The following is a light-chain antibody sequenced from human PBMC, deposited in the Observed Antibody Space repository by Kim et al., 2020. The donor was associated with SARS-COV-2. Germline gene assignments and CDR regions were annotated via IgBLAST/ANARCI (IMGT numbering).Light chain of an antibody. V-gene: IGKV1-9*01. CDR3: QQLNSYPMYS. CDR2: AAS. J-gene: IGKJ2*03. Sequence: DIQLTQSPSFLSASVGDRVTITCRASQGISSYLAWYQQKPGKAPKLLIYAASTLRSGVPSRFSGSGSGTEFTLTISSLQPEDFATYYCQQLNSYPMYSFGQGTKLEI. CDR1: QGISSY.